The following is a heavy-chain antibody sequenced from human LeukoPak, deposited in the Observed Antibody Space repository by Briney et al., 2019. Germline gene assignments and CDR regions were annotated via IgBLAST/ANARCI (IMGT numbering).Heavy chain of an antibody. CDR2: IGTAGDT. Sequence: GGSLRLSCAASGFTFSSYDMHWVRQATGKGLEWVSAIGTAGDTYYPGSVKGRFTISRENAKNSLYLQMNSLGAGDTAVYYCARAQGSGSYYYYYYYGMDVWGQGTTVTVSS. CDR1: GFTFSSYD. CDR3: ARAQGSGSYYYYYYYGMDV. V-gene: IGHV3-13*01. D-gene: IGHD3-10*01. J-gene: IGHJ6*02.